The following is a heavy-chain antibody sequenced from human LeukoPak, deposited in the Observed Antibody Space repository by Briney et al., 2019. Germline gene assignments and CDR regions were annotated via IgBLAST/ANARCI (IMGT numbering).Heavy chain of an antibody. CDR2: MFSNDEK. Sequence: KQCGPVEFKLTETLTLSLTVSGISFTNAKMGGSCVRQPPGKALGWLAHMFSNDEKSYSTCRKSRLTISRDNSKSQVVLTMTNMDPVDTASYYCARTGQRMVFGDPWGQGTLVTVSS. V-gene: IGHV2-26*01. J-gene: IGHJ5*02. CDR3: ARTGQRMVFGDP. CDR1: GISFTNAKMG. D-gene: IGHD6-13*01.